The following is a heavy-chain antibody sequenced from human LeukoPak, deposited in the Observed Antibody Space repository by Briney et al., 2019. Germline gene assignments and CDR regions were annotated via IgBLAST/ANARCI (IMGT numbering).Heavy chain of an antibody. V-gene: IGHV1-2*02. D-gene: IGHD5/OR15-5a*01. CDR2: INPTSGGT. J-gene: IGHJ4*02. CDR1: GYTFIGYY. Sequence: GASVKVSCKASGYTFIGYYLHWVRQAPGQGLEWMGWINPTSGGTNYAQKSQDRVTMTRDTSINTAYMELSRLTSDDTAVYYCARLVGLSTTASYWGQGTLVIVSS. CDR3: ARLVGLSTTASY.